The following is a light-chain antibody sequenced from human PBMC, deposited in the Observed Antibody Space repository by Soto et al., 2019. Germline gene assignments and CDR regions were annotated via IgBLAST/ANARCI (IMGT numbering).Light chain of an antibody. V-gene: IGKV3-11*01. Sequence: IVLNQSPVTLSLDIGERATLSCRTSQSVSRYLAWYQQKPGQAPRLLIYDASNRATGIPARFSGSGSGTDFTLTISSLEPEDFAVYYCQQRSNWALTFGGGTKVDI. CDR3: QQRSNWALT. CDR1: QSVSRY. J-gene: IGKJ4*01. CDR2: DAS.